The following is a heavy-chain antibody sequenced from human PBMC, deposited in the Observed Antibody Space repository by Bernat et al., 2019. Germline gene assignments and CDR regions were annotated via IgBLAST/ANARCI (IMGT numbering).Heavy chain of an antibody. CDR1: GFTFSSYA. Sequence: QVQLVESGGGVVQPGRSLRLSCAASGFTFSSYAMHWFRQAPGKGLEWVAVISYDGSNKYYADSVKGRFTISRDNSKNTLYLQMNSLRAEDTAVYYCARDFLRERWLHRLDYWGQGTLVTVSS. J-gene: IGHJ4*02. CDR2: ISYDGSNK. CDR3: ARDFLRERWLHRLDY. D-gene: IGHD5-24*01. V-gene: IGHV3-30-3*01.